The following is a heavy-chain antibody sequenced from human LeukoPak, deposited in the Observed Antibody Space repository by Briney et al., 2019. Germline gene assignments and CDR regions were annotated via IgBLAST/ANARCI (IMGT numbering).Heavy chain of an antibody. D-gene: IGHD5-12*01. Sequence: ASVKVSCKASGYTFTNYYMHWVRQAPGQGLEWMGLIHPSGGSTDYAQKFQGRVTMTGDTSTTTVYMELSSLRSEDTGVYYCARAPRGYDDYWGQGTLVTVSS. CDR1: GYTFTNYY. CDR3: ARAPRGYDDY. V-gene: IGHV1-46*01. CDR2: IHPSGGST. J-gene: IGHJ4*02.